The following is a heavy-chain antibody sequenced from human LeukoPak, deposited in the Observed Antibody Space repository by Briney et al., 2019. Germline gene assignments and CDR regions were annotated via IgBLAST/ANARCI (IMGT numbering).Heavy chain of an antibody. CDR2: IIPIFGAA. V-gene: IGHV1-69*13. J-gene: IGHJ5*02. CDR1: GGTFSSYA. CDR3: ASYGPQNWFDP. Sequence: ASVKVSCKASGGTFSSYAISWVRQAPGQGLEWMGGIIPIFGAANYAQKFQGRVTITADESTSTAYMELSSLRSEDTAVYYCASYGPQNWFDPWGQGTLVTVSS. D-gene: IGHD2-8*01.